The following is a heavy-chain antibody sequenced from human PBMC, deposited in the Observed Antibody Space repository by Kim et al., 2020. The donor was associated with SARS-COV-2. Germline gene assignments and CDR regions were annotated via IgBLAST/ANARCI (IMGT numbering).Heavy chain of an antibody. V-gene: IGHV1-3*01. CDR1: GFTFSDYA. J-gene: IGHJ4*02. CDR3: ARGRFDGCFDY. Sequence: ASVKVSCKASGFTFSDYAMYWVRQATGQRLEWMGWINAGNGNTGYSQKLQGRVTITWDTSASTAYMDLTSLRFEDTAVYYCARGRFDGCFDYWGQGTPVT. CDR2: INAGNGNT.